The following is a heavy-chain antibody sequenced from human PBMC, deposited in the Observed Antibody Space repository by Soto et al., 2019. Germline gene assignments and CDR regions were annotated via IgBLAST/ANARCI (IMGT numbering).Heavy chain of an antibody. CDR2: IIPILGIA. Sequence: SVKVSCKASGGTFSSYTISWVRQAPGQGLEWMGRIIPILGIANYAQKFQGRVTITADKSTSTAYMELSSLRSEDTAVYYCARDSRYYYDSSGYYPRPNWFDPWGQGTLVTVSS. CDR3: ARDSRYYYDSSGYYPRPNWFDP. CDR1: GGTFSSYT. D-gene: IGHD3-22*01. V-gene: IGHV1-69*04. J-gene: IGHJ5*02.